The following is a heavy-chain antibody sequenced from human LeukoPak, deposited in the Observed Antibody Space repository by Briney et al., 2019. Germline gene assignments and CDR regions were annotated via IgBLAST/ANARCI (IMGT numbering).Heavy chain of an antibody. CDR1: GFTFSIYW. J-gene: IGHJ4*02. V-gene: IGHV3-7*05. CDR3: ARGGDYLDF. Sequence: GGSLRLSCAASGFTFSIYWMSWVRQAPGKGLEWVANIKQDGSEKYYVDSVKGRFTISRDNANNSRYLHINSLRAEDTAVYYCARGGDYLDFWGQGTLVTVSS. CDR2: IKQDGSEK.